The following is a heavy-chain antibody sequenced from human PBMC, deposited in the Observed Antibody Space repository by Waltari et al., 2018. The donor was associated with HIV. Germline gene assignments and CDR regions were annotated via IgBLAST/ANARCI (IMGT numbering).Heavy chain of an antibody. J-gene: IGHJ4*02. D-gene: IGHD2-21*02. V-gene: IGHV3-48*02. Sequence: EVQLVESGGGLVQPGGSLRLSCTVSGFTFSTYGMNWVRQAPAKGLVWISYISSSGNTIYYSDSVKGRFTISRDNAKNSLYLQMTSLRDEDTAVYYCARGGGGDRGGYWGQGTLVTVSS. CDR3: ARGGGGDRGGY. CDR2: ISSSGNTI. CDR1: GFTFSTYG.